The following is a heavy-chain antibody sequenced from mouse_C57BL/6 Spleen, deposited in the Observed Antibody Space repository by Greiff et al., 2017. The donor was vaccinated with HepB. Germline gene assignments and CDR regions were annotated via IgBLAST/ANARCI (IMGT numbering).Heavy chain of an antibody. CDR2: ISSGGDYI. CDR1: GFTFSSYA. CDR3: TREGPYYSNSAWFAY. V-gene: IGHV5-9-1*02. J-gene: IGHJ3*01. Sequence: EVMLVESGEGLVKPGGSLKLSCAASGFTFSSYAMSWVRQTPEKRLEWVAYISSGGDYIYYADTVKGRFTISRDNARNTLYLQMSSLKSEDTAMYYGTREGPYYSNSAWFAYWGQGTLVTVAA. D-gene: IGHD2-5*01.